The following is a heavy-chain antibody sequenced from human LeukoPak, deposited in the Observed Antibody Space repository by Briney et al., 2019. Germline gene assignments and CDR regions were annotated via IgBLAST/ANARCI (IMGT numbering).Heavy chain of an antibody. Sequence: GASLRLSCAASGFTIRYYWMNWVRQAPGKVLEGVAIINQDGGEKYYVDSERGRFIISSDNVRNSLYVQMNNLGVEDRGVYYCASLVVIRGVVGDYWGQGTLVTVSS. V-gene: IGHV3-7*01. D-gene: IGHD2-21*01. CDR2: INQDGGEK. CDR1: GFTIRYYW. J-gene: IGHJ4*02. CDR3: ASLVVIRGVVGDY.